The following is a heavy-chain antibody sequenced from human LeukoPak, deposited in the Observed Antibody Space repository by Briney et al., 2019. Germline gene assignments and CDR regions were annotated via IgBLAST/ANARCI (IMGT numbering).Heavy chain of an antibody. Sequence: PGGSLRLSCAGSGFTFSNYAMSWVRQAPGKGLEWVSGIIASGDSTDYADSVKGRFTVSRDNSKNKVYLQMNSLRAEDTGVYYCAKRVGVAVAGSGDHWGQGTLVIVSS. D-gene: IGHD6-19*01. CDR1: GFTFSNYA. J-gene: IGHJ5*02. CDR3: AKRVGVAVAGSGDH. CDR2: IIASGDST. V-gene: IGHV3-23*01.